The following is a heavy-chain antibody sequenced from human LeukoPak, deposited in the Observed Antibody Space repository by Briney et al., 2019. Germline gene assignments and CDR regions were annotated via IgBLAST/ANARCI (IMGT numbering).Heavy chain of an antibody. CDR3: ARERTLIAAAGTGDFDY. J-gene: IGHJ4*02. Sequence: SETLSLTCTVSGGSISSGDYYWSWIRQPPGKGLEWIGYIYYSGSTYYNPSLESRVTISVDTSKNQFSLKLSSVTAADTAVYYCARERTLIAAAGTGDFDYWGQGTLVTVSS. V-gene: IGHV4-30-4*01. CDR2: IYYSGST. D-gene: IGHD6-13*01. CDR1: GGSISSGDYY.